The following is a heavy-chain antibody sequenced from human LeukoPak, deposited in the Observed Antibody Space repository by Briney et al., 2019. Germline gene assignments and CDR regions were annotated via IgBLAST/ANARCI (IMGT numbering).Heavy chain of an antibody. CDR3: ARLSSLANIAARGRTWFDT. Sequence: SETLSLTCTVSGGSINNSYWTWIRQPPGKGLEWVGHIYYSGSTNYSPSLKSRVTISVDTSKNQFSLKLSSVTAADTAVYYCARLSSLANIAARGRTWFDTWGQGSLVTVSS. CDR2: IYYSGST. V-gene: IGHV4-59*01. CDR1: GGSINNSY. D-gene: IGHD6-6*01. J-gene: IGHJ5*02.